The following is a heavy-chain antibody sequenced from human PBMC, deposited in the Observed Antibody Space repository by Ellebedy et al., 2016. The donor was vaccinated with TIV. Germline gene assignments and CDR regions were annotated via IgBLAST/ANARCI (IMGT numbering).Heavy chain of an antibody. CDR2: IKEDGREK. CDR3: ARGYGAD. Sequence: GESLKISCSASGFTFSGFWMGWVRQAPGKGLEWVANIKEDGREKYYVDSLKGRVTISRDNAKDTLYLHMNSLRGEDTAMYYCARGYGADWGQGTLVTVSS. D-gene: IGHD4/OR15-4a*01. CDR1: GFTFSGFW. V-gene: IGHV3-7*04. J-gene: IGHJ4*02.